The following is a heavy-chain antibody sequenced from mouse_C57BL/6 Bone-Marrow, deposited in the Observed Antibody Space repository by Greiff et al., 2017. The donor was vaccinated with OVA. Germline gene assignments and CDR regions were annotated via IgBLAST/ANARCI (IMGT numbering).Heavy chain of an antibody. V-gene: IGHV3-6*01. CDR2: ISYDGSN. D-gene: IGHD1-1*01. Sequence: VQLKESGPGLVKPSQSLSLTCSVTGYSITSGYYWNWIRQFPGNKLEWMGYISYDGSNNYNPSLKNRISITRDTSKNQFFLKLNSVTTEDTATYYCTVVEGDYWGQGTTLTVSS. J-gene: IGHJ2*01. CDR1: GYSITSGYY. CDR3: TVVEGDY.